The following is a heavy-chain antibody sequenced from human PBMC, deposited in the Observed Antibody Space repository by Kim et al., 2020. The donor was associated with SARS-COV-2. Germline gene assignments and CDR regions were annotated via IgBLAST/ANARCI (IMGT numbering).Heavy chain of an antibody. Sequence: GGSLRLSCAASGFTFSSYAMSWVRQAPGKGLEWVSAISGSGGSTYYADSVKGRFTISRDNSKNTLYLQMNSLRAEDTAVYYCAKSGVSANYYDSSGYYTDGAFDIWGQGTMVTVSS. V-gene: IGHV3-23*01. J-gene: IGHJ3*02. D-gene: IGHD3-22*01. CDR2: ISGSGGST. CDR1: GFTFSSYA. CDR3: AKSGVSANYYDSSGYYTDGAFDI.